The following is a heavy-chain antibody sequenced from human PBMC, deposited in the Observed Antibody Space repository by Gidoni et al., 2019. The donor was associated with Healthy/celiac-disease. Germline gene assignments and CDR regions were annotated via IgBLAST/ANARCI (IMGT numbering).Heavy chain of an antibody. J-gene: IGHJ6*02. V-gene: IGHV3-30*18. CDR1: GFPFSSYG. CDR2: ISYDGSNK. D-gene: IGHD6-13*01. Sequence: QVQLVASGGGVVQPGRSLRLSCAASGFPFSSYGMHWVRPAPCKGLGWVEVISYDGSNKYYADSVKGRLTIYRDNSKNTLYRQMNSLRAEDTAVYYCAKNGYSGSSSWYDWGRGSYYYYYGMDVWGQGTTVTVSS. CDR3: AKNGYSGSSSWYDWGRGSYYYYYGMDV.